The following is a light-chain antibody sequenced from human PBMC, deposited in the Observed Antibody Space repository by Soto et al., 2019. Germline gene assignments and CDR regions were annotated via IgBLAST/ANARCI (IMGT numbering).Light chain of an antibody. J-gene: IGKJ4*01. CDR2: DTS. V-gene: IGKV3-11*01. Sequence: ETVLTQSPATLSLSPGESATLSCRASENVDIYVSWYQQKLGQAPRLLIYDTSNRATGIPARFSGSGSGTDFTLTISSLEPEDFAVYYCQQRSDWPSLTFGGGTKVEIQ. CDR1: ENVDIY. CDR3: QQRSDWPSLT.